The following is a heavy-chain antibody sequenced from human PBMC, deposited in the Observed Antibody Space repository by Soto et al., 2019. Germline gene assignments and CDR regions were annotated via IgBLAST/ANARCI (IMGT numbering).Heavy chain of an antibody. J-gene: IGHJ4*02. V-gene: IGHV4-31*03. CDR1: YGTISSGGYY. CDR3: ARLARYYDSSGSIDY. D-gene: IGHD3-22*01. CDR2: IYYSGST. Sequence: SETLSLTCTVAYGTISSGGYYWSWIRQHPGKGLEWIGYIYYSGSTYYNPSLKSRVTISVDTSKNQFSLKLSSVTAADTAVYYCARLARYYDSSGSIDYWGQGTLVTVSS.